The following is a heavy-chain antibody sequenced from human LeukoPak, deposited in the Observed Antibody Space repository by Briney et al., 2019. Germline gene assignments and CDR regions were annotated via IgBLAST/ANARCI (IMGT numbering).Heavy chain of an antibody. Sequence: SSETLSLTCSVSGGSISSFYWSWVRQPAGKGLEWIGRIFASGGTSYNPSLKSRVTISVDKSKNQFSLNLSSVTAADTAVYFCARAWVTGIKNYYYYMDVWGKGTTVTVSS. J-gene: IGHJ6*03. CDR1: GGSISSFY. V-gene: IGHV4-4*07. CDR2: IFASGGT. D-gene: IGHD2-21*02. CDR3: ARAWVTGIKNYYYYMDV.